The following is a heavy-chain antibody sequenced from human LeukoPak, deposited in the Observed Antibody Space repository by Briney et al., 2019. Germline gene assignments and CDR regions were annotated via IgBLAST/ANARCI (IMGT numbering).Heavy chain of an antibody. CDR1: GFTFSSYS. CDR3: ARLSYFNWFDP. V-gene: IGHV3-21*01. Sequence: GGSLRLSCAASGFTFSSYSMNWVRQAPGKGLEWVSSISSSSYIYYADSVKGRFTISRDNAKNSLYLQMNSLRAEDTAVYYCARLSYFNWFDPWGQGTLVTVSS. CDR2: ISSSSYI. J-gene: IGHJ5*02. D-gene: IGHD3-10*01.